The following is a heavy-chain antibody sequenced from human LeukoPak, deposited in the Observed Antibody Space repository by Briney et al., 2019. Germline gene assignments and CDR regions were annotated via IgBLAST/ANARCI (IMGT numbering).Heavy chain of an antibody. D-gene: IGHD3-9*01. CDR2: IYWDDDK. CDR1: GASMSSYYW. Sequence: TLSLTCTVSGASMSSYYWSWIRQPPGKALEWLALIYWDDDKRYSPSLKSRLTITKDTSKNQVVLTMTNMDPVDTATYYCAHLPIIRYSYGMDVWGQGTTVTVSS. V-gene: IGHV2-5*08. CDR3: AHLPIIRYSYGMDV. J-gene: IGHJ6*02.